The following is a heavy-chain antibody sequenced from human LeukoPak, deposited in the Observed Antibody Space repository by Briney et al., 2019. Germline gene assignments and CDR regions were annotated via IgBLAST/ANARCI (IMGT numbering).Heavy chain of an antibody. Sequence: PGGSLRLSCAASGFTFSSYAMSWVRQAPGKGLEWVSAISGSGGSTYYADSVKGRFTISRDNSKNTLYLQMNSLRAEDTAVYYYAKNGVLIYYFDYWGQGTLVTVSS. CDR1: GFTFSSYA. CDR2: ISGSGGST. D-gene: IGHD2-8*02. V-gene: IGHV3-23*01. J-gene: IGHJ4*02. CDR3: AKNGVLIYYFDY.